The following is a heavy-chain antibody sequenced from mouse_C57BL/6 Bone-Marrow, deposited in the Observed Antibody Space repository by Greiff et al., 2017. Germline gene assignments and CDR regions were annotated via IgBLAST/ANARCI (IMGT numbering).Heavy chain of an antibody. CDR3: ARGLFAY. CDR2: IDPSDSYT. Sequence: VQLQQPGAELVMPGASVKLSCKASGYTFTSYWMHWVKQRPGQGLEWIGEIDPSDSYTNYNQKFKGKSTLTVDKSSSTAYMQLSSLTSEDSAVYYCARGLFAYWCQGTLVTVSA. CDR1: GYTFTSYW. J-gene: IGHJ3*01. V-gene: IGHV1-69*01.